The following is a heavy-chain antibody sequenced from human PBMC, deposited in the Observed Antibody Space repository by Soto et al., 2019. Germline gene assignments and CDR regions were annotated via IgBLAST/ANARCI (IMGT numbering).Heavy chain of an antibody. J-gene: IGHJ6*02. CDR1: GGTFSSYA. CDR3: ARGNKDGGNRDYYYYGMDV. CDR2: IIPIFGTA. D-gene: IGHD4-17*01. Sequence: SVKVSCKASGGTFSSYAVSWVRQAPGQGLEWMGGIIPIFGTANYAQKFQGRVTITADESTSTAYMELSSLRSEDTAVYYCARGNKDGGNRDYYYYGMDVWGQGTTGTV. V-gene: IGHV1-69*13.